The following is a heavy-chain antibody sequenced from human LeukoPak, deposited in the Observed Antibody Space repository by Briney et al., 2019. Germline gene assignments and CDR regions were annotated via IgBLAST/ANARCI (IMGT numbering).Heavy chain of an antibody. J-gene: IGHJ4*02. CDR2: INHSGST. CDR1: GGSSSGYY. V-gene: IGHV4-34*01. D-gene: IGHD3-22*01. CDR3: ARPHYYDSSGYFY. Sequence: PSEPLSLTCAVYGGSSSGYYWSWIRQPPGKGLEWIGEINHSGSTNYNPSLKSRVTISVDTSKNQFSLKLSSVTAADTAVYYCARPHYYDSSGYFYWGQGTLVTVSS.